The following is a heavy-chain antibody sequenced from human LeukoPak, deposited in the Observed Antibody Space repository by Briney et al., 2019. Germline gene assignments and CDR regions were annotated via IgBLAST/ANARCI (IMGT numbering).Heavy chain of an antibody. D-gene: IGHD3-3*01. V-gene: IGHV1-8*02. CDR2: MNPNSGNT. J-gene: IGHJ6*02. CDR3: ATRRVTIFGVVRSYYYGMDV. Sequence: ASVKVSCKASGYTFTGYYMHWVRQAPGQGLEWMGWMNPNSGNTGYAQKFQGRVTMTRNTSISTAYMELSSLRSEDTAVYYCATRRVTIFGVVRSYYYGMDVWGQGTTVTVSS. CDR1: GYTFTGYY.